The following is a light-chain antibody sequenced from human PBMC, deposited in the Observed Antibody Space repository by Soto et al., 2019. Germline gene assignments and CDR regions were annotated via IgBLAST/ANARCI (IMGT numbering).Light chain of an antibody. Sequence: QSALIQPPSVSGSPGQSVTISCTGSSSDVGAYKYVSWYQQHPGKAPKLIIYEVSNRPSGVSNRFSGSKSGNTASLTISGLQAEDETDYYCNSFTSSSTYVFGTGTKVTVL. V-gene: IGLV2-14*01. CDR3: NSFTSSSTYV. CDR2: EVS. CDR1: SSDVGAYKY. J-gene: IGLJ1*01.